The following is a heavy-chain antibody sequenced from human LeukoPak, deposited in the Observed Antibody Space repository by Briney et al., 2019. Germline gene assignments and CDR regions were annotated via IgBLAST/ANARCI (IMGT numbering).Heavy chain of an antibody. J-gene: IGHJ4*02. Sequence: GGSLRLSCAASGFTFSSYGMSWVRQAPGKGLEWVSAISGSGGSTYYADSVKGRFTISRDNSKNTLYLQMNSLRAEDTAVYYCAKEPDYYYDSSGYPSDYWGQGTLVTVSS. CDR3: AKEPDYYYDSSGYPSDY. CDR2: ISGSGGST. CDR1: GFTFSSYG. D-gene: IGHD3-22*01. V-gene: IGHV3-23*01.